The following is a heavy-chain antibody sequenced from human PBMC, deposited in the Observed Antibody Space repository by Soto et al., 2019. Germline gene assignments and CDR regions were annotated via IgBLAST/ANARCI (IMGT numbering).Heavy chain of an antibody. D-gene: IGHD2-8*01. CDR2: IYPDASDT. Sequence: GESLKPSCKTPGYRFTSYWIRGVRQRPGKGLEWMGMIYPDASDTRYSPSLQGQVTITVDKSIYTAYLQWSSLKAFDSGMYYCARGLINAGDGYFDHGGQGSSVTVS. V-gene: IGHV5-51*01. J-gene: IGHJ4*02. CDR1: GYRFTSYW. CDR3: ARGLINAGDGYFDH.